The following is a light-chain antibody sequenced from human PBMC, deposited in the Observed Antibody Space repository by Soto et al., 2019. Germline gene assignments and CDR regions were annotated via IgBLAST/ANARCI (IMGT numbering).Light chain of an antibody. CDR2: GAS. Sequence: TQSPSSLSASVGDRVTITCRTSQSVSSSYLAWYQQKPGQAPRLLIYGASSRATGIPDRFSGSGSGTDFPLTISRLEPEDFAVYFCQQYGSSPLTFGGGPKVEIK. J-gene: IGKJ4*01. CDR3: QQYGSSPLT. V-gene: IGKV3-20*01. CDR1: QSVSSSY.